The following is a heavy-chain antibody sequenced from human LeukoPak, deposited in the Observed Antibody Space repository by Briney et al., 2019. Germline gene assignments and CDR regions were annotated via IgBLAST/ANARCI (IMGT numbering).Heavy chain of an antibody. CDR3: ARRAGAYSHPYDY. CDR1: GLTFSNYW. D-gene: IGHD4/OR15-4a*01. Sequence: GGSLRLSCAASGLTFSNYWMSWVRQAPGKGLEWVASIKHDGSEKYYVDSVKGRFTISRDNANNSLYLQMNSLRAEDTAVYYCARRAGAYSHPYDYWGQGTLVTVSS. CDR2: IKHDGSEK. J-gene: IGHJ4*02. V-gene: IGHV3-7*01.